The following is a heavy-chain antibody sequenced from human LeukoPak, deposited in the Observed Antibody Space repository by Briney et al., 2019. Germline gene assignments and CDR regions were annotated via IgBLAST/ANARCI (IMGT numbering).Heavy chain of an antibody. CDR3: ARGPGYCSSTSCYAFDY. Sequence: SETLSLTCAVSGGSITNYYWSWIRQSPGKGLEWIGFIYYNGNTNYNPSLKSRVTISVDTSKNQFSLKLSSVTAADTAVYYCARGPGYCSSTSCYAFDYWGQGTLVTVSS. CDR2: IYYNGNT. V-gene: IGHV4-59*12. J-gene: IGHJ4*02. CDR1: GGSITNYY. D-gene: IGHD2-2*01.